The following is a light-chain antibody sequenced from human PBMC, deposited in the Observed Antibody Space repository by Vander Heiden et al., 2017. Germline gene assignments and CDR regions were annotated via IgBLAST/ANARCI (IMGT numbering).Light chain of an antibody. J-gene: IGLJ3*02. Sequence: QSVLTQPHSVSAAPGQKVAISCSGSSSNIGKSFVSWYQQFRGTAPKLLIYDNDKRPSGTPARFSGSKSGTSATLDITGLQTGDEADYYCGTWDSGLSVGVFGTGTKLTVL. CDR3: GTWDSGLSVGV. CDR1: SSNIGKSF. CDR2: DND. V-gene: IGLV1-51*01.